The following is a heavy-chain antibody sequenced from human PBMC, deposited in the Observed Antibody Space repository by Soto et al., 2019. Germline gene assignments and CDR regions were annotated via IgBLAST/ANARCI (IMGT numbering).Heavy chain of an antibody. J-gene: IGHJ4*02. CDR1: GYDFSNYW. D-gene: IGHD6-13*01. CDR2: IYPGDSET. CDR3: ARQDSSSWSSFDY. V-gene: IGHV5-51*01. Sequence: XESLKISCQGSGYDFSNYWIGWVRQMPGNGLEWMGIIYPGDSETKYSPSFEGQVSISADKSINTAYLQWSSLKASDTAIYYCARQDSSSWSSFDYWGQGTLVTVSS.